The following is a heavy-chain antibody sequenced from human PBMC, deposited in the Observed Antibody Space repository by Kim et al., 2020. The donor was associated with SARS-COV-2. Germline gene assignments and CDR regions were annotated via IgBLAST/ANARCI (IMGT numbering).Heavy chain of an antibody. D-gene: IGHD5-12*01. J-gene: IGHJ4*02. Sequence: SFQGKVTISADKSISTAYLQWSSLKASDTAMYYCARGIVATMERYYFDYWGQGTLVTVSS. CDR3: ARGIVATMERYYFDY. V-gene: IGHV5-51*01.